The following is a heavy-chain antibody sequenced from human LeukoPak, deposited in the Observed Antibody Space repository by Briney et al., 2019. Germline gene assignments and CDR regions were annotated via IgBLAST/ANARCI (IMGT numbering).Heavy chain of an antibody. CDR1: GGTFSSYA. Sequence: SVKVSCKASGGTFSSYAISWVRQAPGQGLEWMGGIIPIFGTANYAKKFQVTVTITVDESTSTAYMELSSLRSEDTAVYYCARGGWTAMPDYLGQATLVTVSS. CDR3: ARGGWTAMPDY. J-gene: IGHJ4*02. D-gene: IGHD5-18*01. V-gene: IGHV1-69*01. CDR2: IIPIFGTA.